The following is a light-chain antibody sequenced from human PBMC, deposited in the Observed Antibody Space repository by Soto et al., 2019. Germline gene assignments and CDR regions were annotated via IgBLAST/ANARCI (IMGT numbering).Light chain of an antibody. CDR3: QTWGTGIHVV. J-gene: IGLJ2*01. CDR1: SGHSSYA. CDR2: LNSDGSH. Sequence: QPVLTQSPSASASLGASVTLTCTLSSGHSSYAIAWHQHRPEKGPRFLMKLNSDGSHSKGDGIPDRFSGSSSAAERYLSISSLQSEDEADYYCQTWGTGIHVVFGGGTKLTVL. V-gene: IGLV4-69*01.